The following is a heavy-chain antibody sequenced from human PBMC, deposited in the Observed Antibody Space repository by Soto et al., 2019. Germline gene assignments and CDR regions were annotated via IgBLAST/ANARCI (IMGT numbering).Heavy chain of an antibody. J-gene: IGHJ2*01. CDR1: GGTVSGYA. V-gene: IGHV1-69*05. CDR2: IIPIFGTT. CDR3: ARDIGLFDYCYGSHGVVHSCPAPRSSDL. Sequence: SVKVSYRASGGTVSGYAIRWVRQAPGKGLEWMGGIIPIFGTTNYAQKFQGRVTMTTDTSISTAYMELSRLRSDDTAVYYCARDIGLFDYCYGSHGVVHSCPAPRSSDL. D-gene: IGHD3-16*01.